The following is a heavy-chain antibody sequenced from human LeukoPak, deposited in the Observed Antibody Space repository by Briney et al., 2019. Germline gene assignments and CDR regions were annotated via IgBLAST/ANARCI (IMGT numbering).Heavy chain of an antibody. CDR2: INHSGST. J-gene: IGHJ5*02. CDR1: GGSFSGYY. D-gene: IGHD2-15*01. CDR3: ARGNVVVVAATPSTSNWFDP. V-gene: IGHV4-34*01. Sequence: PSETLSLTCAVYGGSFSGYYWSWIRQPPGKGLEWIGEINHSGSTNYNPSLKSRVTISVDTSKNQFSLKLSSVTAADTAVYYCARGNVVVVAATPSTSNWFDPWGQGTLVTVSS.